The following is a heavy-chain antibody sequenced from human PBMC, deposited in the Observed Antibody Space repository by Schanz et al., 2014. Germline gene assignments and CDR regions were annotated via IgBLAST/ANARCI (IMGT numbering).Heavy chain of an antibody. CDR2: ISGSGAST. CDR3: ARDRRNAELDY. CDR1: EFTFSTDA. Sequence: EVQLLESGGGLVQPGGSLRLSCAASEFTFSTDAMSWVRQAPGKGLEWVSGISGSGASTYYADSVKGRFTISRDNSNKTVDQQMNSLRAEDTALYYCARDRRNAELDYWGQGTLVTVSS. J-gene: IGHJ4*02. V-gene: IGHV3-23*01. D-gene: IGHD1-1*01.